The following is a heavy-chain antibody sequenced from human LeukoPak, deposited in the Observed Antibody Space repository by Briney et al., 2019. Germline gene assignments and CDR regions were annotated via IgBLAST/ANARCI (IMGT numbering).Heavy chain of an antibody. CDR3: AASSGSYHY. V-gene: IGHV3-30*03. Sequence: PGGSLRLSCAASGFTFSTHGLHWVRQAPGKGLEWLAIISYDGSDQYYADSVKGRLTISRDNSKNTLSLQMNSLTAEDTAVYYCAASSGSYHYWGQGTLVIVSS. CDR2: ISYDGSDQ. D-gene: IGHD3-10*01. J-gene: IGHJ4*02. CDR1: GFTFSTHG.